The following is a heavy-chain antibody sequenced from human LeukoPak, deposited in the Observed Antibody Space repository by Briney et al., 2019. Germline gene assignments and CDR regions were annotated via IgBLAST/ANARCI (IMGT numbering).Heavy chain of an antibody. CDR3: VKDLSYESSGSVIEN. CDR1: GFTFEDYT. Sequence: PGGSLRLSCAASGFTFEDYTMHWVRQGPGKTLEWVSLISWDGTTYYADSPKGRFTISRDNSKNSLYLQMDTLTTDDTAFYYCVKDLSYESSGSVIENWGQGTLVTVSS. J-gene: IGHJ4*02. V-gene: IGHV3-43*01. CDR2: ISWDGTT. D-gene: IGHD3-22*01.